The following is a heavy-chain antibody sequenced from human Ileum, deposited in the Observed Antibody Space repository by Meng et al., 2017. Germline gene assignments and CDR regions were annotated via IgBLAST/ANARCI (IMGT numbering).Heavy chain of an antibody. J-gene: IGHJ5*02. V-gene: IGHV4-34*01. CDR2: IDHSGGT. D-gene: IGHD1-26*01. Sequence: QLQLQQLGGGLLKPSEAPSLTCGVYGGSFSGYYWRWIRQPPGKGLEWIGEIDHSGGTNYNPSLKNRVTISVDTSNNRFSLKLSSVKAADTALYFCARRVGATPYAYNWLDPWGQGTLVTVSS. CDR3: ARRVGATPYAYNWLDP. CDR1: GGSFSGYY.